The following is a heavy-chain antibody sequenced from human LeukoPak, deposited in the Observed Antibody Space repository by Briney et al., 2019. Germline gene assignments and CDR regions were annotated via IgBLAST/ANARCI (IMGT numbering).Heavy chain of an antibody. V-gene: IGHV4-59*01. Sequence: SETLSLTCTVSGGSISSYYWSWIRQPPGKGLEWIEYIYYSGSTNYNPSLKSRVTISVDTSKNQFSLKLSSVTAADTAVYYCARQLYSSGWYGFDYWGQGTLVAVSS. J-gene: IGHJ4*02. CDR2: IYYSGST. D-gene: IGHD6-19*01. CDR1: GGSISSYY. CDR3: ARQLYSSGWYGFDY.